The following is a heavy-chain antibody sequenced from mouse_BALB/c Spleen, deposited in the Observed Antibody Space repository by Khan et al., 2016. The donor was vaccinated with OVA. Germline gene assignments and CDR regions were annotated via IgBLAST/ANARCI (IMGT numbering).Heavy chain of an antibody. V-gene: IGHV5-6-5*01. Sequence: DVKLVESGGGLVTPGRSLKVSCAASGLTFSNYAMSWVRQTPEKRLEWVASISTGGSTYYPDSVKGRFTISRDNARNILYLQMSSLRSEDTAMYYCARDYWFVYWGQGTLVTVSA. J-gene: IGHJ3*01. CDR2: ISTGGST. CDR3: ARDYWFVY. CDR1: GLTFSNYA.